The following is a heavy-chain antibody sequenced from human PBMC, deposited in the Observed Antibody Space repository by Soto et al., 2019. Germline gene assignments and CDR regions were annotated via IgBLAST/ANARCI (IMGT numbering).Heavy chain of an antibody. D-gene: IGHD4-17*01. Sequence: GGSLRLSCSASGFTFSMFSMHWVRQAPGKGLEYVSGISSNGDSTYYADSVKGRFTISRDNSKNTLYLQMSSLRAVDTAVYYCVHPRSTVQIPPTWGQGTLVTVPQ. CDR2: ISSNGDST. V-gene: IGHV3-64D*06. CDR3: VHPRSTVQIPPT. CDR1: GFTFSMFS. J-gene: IGHJ5*02.